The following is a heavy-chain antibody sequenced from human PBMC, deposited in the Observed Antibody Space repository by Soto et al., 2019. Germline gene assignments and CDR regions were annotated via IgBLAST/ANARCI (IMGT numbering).Heavy chain of an antibody. Sequence: QVQLQQWGAGLLKPSETLSLTCAVYGGSFSGYYWSWIRQPPGKGLEWIGEINHSGSTNYNPSLKSRVTISVNTFKNQFSLKLSSVTAADTAVYYFARDRGWGHPFDPWGQGTLVTVSS. CDR1: GGSFSGYY. CDR3: ARDRGWGHPFDP. D-gene: IGHD3-10*01. V-gene: IGHV4-34*01. CDR2: INHSGST. J-gene: IGHJ5*02.